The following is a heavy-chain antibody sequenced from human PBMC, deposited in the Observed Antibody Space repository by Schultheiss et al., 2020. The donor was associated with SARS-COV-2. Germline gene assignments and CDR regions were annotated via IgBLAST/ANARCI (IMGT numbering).Heavy chain of an antibody. Sequence: SQTLSLTCTVSGGSISSSSYYWGWIRQPPGKGLEWIGSIYYSGRTYYNPSLKSRVTISVDTSKNQFSLKLSSVTAADTAVYYCARDGYCSGGSCYSGVDYWGQGTLVTVSS. CDR2: IYYSGRT. D-gene: IGHD2-15*01. J-gene: IGHJ4*02. CDR1: GGSISSSSYY. CDR3: ARDGYCSGGSCYSGVDY. V-gene: IGHV4-39*02.